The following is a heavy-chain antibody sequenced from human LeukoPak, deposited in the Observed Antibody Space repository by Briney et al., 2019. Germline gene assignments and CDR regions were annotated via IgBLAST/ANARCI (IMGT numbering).Heavy chain of an antibody. V-gene: IGHV4-38-2*02. J-gene: IGHJ6*03. CDR3: AAIRGYSYGYYYYYMDV. D-gene: IGHD5-18*01. CDR2: IYHSGST. CDR1: GYSISSGYY. Sequence: SETLSLTCTVSGYSISSGYYWGWIRQPPGKGLEWIGSIYHSGSTYYNPSLKSRVTISVDTSKNQFSLKLSSVTAADTAVYYCAAIRGYSYGYYYYYMDVWGKGTTVTVSS.